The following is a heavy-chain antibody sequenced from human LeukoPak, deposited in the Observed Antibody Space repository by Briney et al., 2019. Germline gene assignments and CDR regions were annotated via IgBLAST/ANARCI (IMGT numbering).Heavy chain of an antibody. CDR1: GGIPSTYA. CDR2: IITRFNTA. V-gene: IGHV1-69*06. D-gene: IGHD3-10*01. J-gene: IGHJ4*02. Sequence: SVKVSCKASGGIPSTYAISWVRQAPGPGLEWMGGIITRFNTANYAQKFQGRVTITADISTSTTYMELSSLRFEDTAVYYCARHGSGSYYTPPLDFWGQGTLVTVSS. CDR3: ARHGSGSYYTPPLDF.